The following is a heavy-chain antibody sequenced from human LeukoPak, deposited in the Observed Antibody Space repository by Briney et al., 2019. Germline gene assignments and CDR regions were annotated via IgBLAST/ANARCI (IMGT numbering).Heavy chain of an antibody. J-gene: IGHJ4*02. D-gene: IGHD4-17*01. CDR2: IYSGGST. V-gene: IGHV3-53*01. Sequence: PGGSLRLSCAASGFTVSSNYMSWVRQAPGKGLEWVSIIYSGGSTYYADSVKGRFTISRDNSKNTLYLQMNSLRAEDTAVYYCARAGTTVTYFDYWGQGTLVTVSS. CDR1: GFTVSSNY. CDR3: ARAGTTVTYFDY.